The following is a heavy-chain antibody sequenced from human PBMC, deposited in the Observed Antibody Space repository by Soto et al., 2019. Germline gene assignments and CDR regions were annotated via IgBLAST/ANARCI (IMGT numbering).Heavy chain of an antibody. Sequence: SETLSLTCVVYGGSFSDYYWSWIRQPPGKGLEWIGEINHGGSTNYNPSLKSRVTISVDTSKNHFSLKLSSVTAADTAVYYCARTLPKTVTTPTTYMDVWGKGTTVTVSS. CDR1: GGSFSDYY. J-gene: IGHJ6*03. CDR3: ARTLPKTVTTPTTYMDV. V-gene: IGHV4-34*01. D-gene: IGHD4-17*01. CDR2: INHGGST.